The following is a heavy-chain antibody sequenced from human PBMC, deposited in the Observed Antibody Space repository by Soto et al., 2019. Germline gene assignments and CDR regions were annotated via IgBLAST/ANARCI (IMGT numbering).Heavy chain of an antibody. Sequence: EVQLVESGGALVQPGGSLRLSCTASGLTFNNYWMHWVRQAPGKGPVWVSRINGDGRTTTYADSVRGRFTISRDNAKNTVYLQMNSLRAEGTAVYYCAGGDYAGAGTFYLTDHWGQGTLVTVSS. D-gene: IGHD3-10*01. CDR3: AGGDYAGAGTFYLTDH. CDR2: INGDGRTT. CDR1: GLTFNNYW. V-gene: IGHV3-74*01. J-gene: IGHJ4*02.